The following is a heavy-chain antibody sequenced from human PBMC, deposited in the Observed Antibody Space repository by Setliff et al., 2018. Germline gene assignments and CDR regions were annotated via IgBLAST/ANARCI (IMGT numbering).Heavy chain of an antibody. CDR2: INPSGGST. J-gene: IGHJ6*03. CDR3: VREGVDSRSSTDYRYYMDV. Sequence: GASVKVSCKASGYTFTSYYMHWVRQAPGQGLEWMGIINPSGGSTSYAQKFQGRVTIITDESTSTAFMQLSSLRSEDTAVYYCVREGVDSRSSTDYRYYMDVWGKGTTVTVSS. CDR1: GYTFTSYY. V-gene: IGHV1-46*01. D-gene: IGHD3-22*01.